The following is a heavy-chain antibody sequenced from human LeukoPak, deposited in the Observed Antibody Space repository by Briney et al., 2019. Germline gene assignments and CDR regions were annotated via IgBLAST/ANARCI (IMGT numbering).Heavy chain of an antibody. D-gene: IGHD6-13*01. V-gene: IGHV3-21*01. CDR2: ISSSSSYI. Sequence: GGSLRLSCAASGFTFSSYSMNWVRQAPGKGLEWVSSISSSSSYIYYADSVKGRFTISRDNAKNSLYLQMNSLRAEDTAVYYCARNLGYSSSWWTTHAFDIWGQGTMVTVSS. CDR3: ARNLGYSSSWWTTHAFDI. CDR1: GFTFSSYS. J-gene: IGHJ3*02.